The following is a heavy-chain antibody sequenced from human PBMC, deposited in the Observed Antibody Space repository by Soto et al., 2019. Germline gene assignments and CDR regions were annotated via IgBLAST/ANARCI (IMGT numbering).Heavy chain of an antibody. J-gene: IGHJ6*03. CDR1: GFTFDDYA. D-gene: IGHD2-2*01. V-gene: IGHV3-9*01. Sequence: GGSLRLSCAASGFTFDDYAMHWVRQAPGKGLEWVSGISWNSGSIGYADSVKGRFTISRDNAKNSLYLQMNSLRAEDTALYYCAKDMDDCSSTSSYHYDMYVWGKGNTVTVSS. CDR2: ISWNSGSI. CDR3: AKDMDDCSSTSSYHYDMYV.